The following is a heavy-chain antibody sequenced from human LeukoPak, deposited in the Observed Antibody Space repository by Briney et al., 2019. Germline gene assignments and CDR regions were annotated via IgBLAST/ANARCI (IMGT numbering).Heavy chain of an antibody. D-gene: IGHD5-18*01. V-gene: IGHV1-8*03. CDR2: MNPNSGNT. J-gene: IGHJ6*03. Sequence: ASVKVSCKASGYTFTSYDINWVRQATGQGLEWMGWMNPNSGNTGYAQKFQSRVTITRNTSISTAYMELSSLRSEDTAVYYCARGLLYSYGRPRSYYMDVWGKGTTVTVSS. CDR1: GYTFTSYD. CDR3: ARGLLYSYGRPRSYYMDV.